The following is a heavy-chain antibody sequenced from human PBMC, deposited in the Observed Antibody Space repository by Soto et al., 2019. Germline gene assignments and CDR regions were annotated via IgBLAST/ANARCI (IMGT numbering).Heavy chain of an antibody. D-gene: IGHD6-19*01. CDR1: GFTFSSYG. Sequence: QVQLVESGGGVVQPGRSLRLSCAASGFTFSSYGMHWVRQAPGKGLEWVAVISYDGSTKYYADSVKGRFTISRDNSKNTLYLQMNRLRAEDTAVYYCAKDIAVAGTPTLGSDYWGQGTLVTVSS. CDR3: AKDIAVAGTPTLGSDY. J-gene: IGHJ4*02. V-gene: IGHV3-30*18. CDR2: ISYDGSTK.